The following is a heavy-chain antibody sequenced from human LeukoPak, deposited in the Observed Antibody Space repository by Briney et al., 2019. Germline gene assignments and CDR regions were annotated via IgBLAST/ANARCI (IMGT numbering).Heavy chain of an antibody. CDR2: ISWNSGSI. D-gene: IGHD5-12*01. CDR3: AKSPGGYSGPFGD. J-gene: IGHJ4*02. V-gene: IGHV3-9*01. CDR1: GFTFDDYA. Sequence: PGRSLRLSCAASGFTFDDYAMHWVRQAPGKGLEWASGISWNSGSIGYADSVKGRFTISRDNAKNSLYLQMNSLRVEDTAVYYCAKSPGGYSGPFGDCGQGTLVTVSS.